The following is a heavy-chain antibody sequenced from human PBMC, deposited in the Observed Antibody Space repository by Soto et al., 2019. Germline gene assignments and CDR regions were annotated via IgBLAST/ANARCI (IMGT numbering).Heavy chain of an antibody. D-gene: IGHD2-2*01. CDR3: ARDGSSTATWIAP. J-gene: IGHJ5*02. V-gene: IGHV4-31*03. Sequence: QVQLQESGPGLVKPSQTLSLTCTVSGDAIYIGGYYWTWIRQHPGKGLEWIGYIYHTGKTYYNPSLESRVTMSVDTSKNQFSLKLASVTAADTAVYYCARDGSSTATWIAPWGQGTLVTFSS. CDR1: GDAIYIGGYY. CDR2: IYHTGKT.